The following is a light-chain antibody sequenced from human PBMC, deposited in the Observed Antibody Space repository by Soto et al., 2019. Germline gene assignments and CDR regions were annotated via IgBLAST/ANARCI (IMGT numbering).Light chain of an antibody. Sequence: IVMTQSPDSLAVSLGERATINCKSSQSVLLRSTNKNYLAWYQQKPGQPPKLLISWASTRKSGVPDRFSGSGSGTDFTLTISSLQAEDVAVYYCQQYYTMPRCTFGQGTKVVIK. CDR1: QSVLLRSTNKNY. CDR2: WAS. CDR3: QQYYTMPRCT. V-gene: IGKV4-1*01. J-gene: IGKJ1*01.